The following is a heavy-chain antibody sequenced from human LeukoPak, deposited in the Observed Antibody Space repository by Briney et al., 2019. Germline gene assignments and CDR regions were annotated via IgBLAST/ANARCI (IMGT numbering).Heavy chain of an antibody. CDR2: IYYSGST. Sequence: SETLSFTCTVSGGSISSYYWSWIRQPPGKGLEWIGYIYYSGSTNYNPSLKSRVNISVDTYENQFSQKLSSVSVADTAVYYCARKDWMNGFDPWGQGTLVTVSS. V-gene: IGHV4-59*08. CDR3: ARKDWMNGFDP. D-gene: IGHD2-2*03. CDR1: GGSISSYY. J-gene: IGHJ5*02.